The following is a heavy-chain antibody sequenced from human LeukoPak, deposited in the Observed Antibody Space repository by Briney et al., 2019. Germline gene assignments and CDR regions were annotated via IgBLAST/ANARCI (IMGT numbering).Heavy chain of an antibody. CDR3: ARNYFDVLTGYSPPDY. J-gene: IGHJ4*02. D-gene: IGHD3-9*01. CDR2: IYSSGST. CDR1: GDSIGGYY. V-gene: IGHV4-59*01. Sequence: KSSETLSLTCTVSGDSIGGYYWNWIRQPPGKGLEWIGYIYSSGSTTYSPSLKSRVTMSIDTSKNQFSLRLSSVTAADTAVYYCARNYFDVLTGYSPPDYWGQGTLVTVSS.